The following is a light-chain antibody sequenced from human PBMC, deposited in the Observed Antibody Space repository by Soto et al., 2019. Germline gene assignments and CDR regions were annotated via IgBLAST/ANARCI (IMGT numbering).Light chain of an antibody. Sequence: QSALTQPASVSGSPGQSITISCTGTSNDIGGYNLVSWYQQHPGKAPKLIIYEANKRPSGVSDRFSGSRSGTTASLTISALQAEDEADYSCYSFAGGATFVFGGGTKLIVL. J-gene: IGLJ2*01. CDR2: EAN. CDR3: YSFAGGATFV. V-gene: IGLV2-23*02. CDR1: SNDIGGYNL.